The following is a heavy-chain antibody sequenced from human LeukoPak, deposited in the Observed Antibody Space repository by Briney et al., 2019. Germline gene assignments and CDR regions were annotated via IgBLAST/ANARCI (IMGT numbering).Heavy chain of an antibody. J-gene: IGHJ5*02. Sequence: SETLSLTCAVSGGSISNYYWSWIRQPPGKGLEWIGHIYYTGSTNYNPSLKSRVTLSVDTSKNQFSLKLTSVTAADTAVYYCARVKGGFGPWGQGTLVTVSS. CDR3: ARVKGGFGP. V-gene: IGHV4-59*01. CDR1: GGSISNYY. CDR2: IYYTGST. D-gene: IGHD3-16*01.